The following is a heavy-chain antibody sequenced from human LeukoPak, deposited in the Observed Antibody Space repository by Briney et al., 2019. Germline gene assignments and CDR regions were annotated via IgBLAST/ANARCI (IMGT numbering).Heavy chain of an antibody. Sequence: GGSLRLSCAASGFTFSDYYMSWIRQAPGKGLEWVSYISSSSSYTNYADSVKGRFAISRDNAKNSLYLQMNSLRAEDTAVYYCARVDSSSGSFDYWGQGTLVTVSS. D-gene: IGHD3-22*01. CDR1: GFTFSDYY. J-gene: IGHJ4*02. V-gene: IGHV3-11*06. CDR3: ARVDSSSGSFDY. CDR2: ISSSSSYT.